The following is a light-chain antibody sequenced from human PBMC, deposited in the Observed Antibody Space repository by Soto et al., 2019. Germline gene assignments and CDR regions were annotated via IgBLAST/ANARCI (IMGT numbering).Light chain of an antibody. Sequence: QSALTQPHSVSGSPGQSVTISCTGTSTDVGVSTYVSWYQRHPGKVPKLIIFDVIRRPSGVPDRFSGSKSGNTASLTISGLQDEDEADYYCCSCAGTRTCVFGTGTKVTVL. CDR1: STDVGVSTY. CDR2: DVI. J-gene: IGLJ1*01. CDR3: CSCAGTRTCV. V-gene: IGLV2-11*01.